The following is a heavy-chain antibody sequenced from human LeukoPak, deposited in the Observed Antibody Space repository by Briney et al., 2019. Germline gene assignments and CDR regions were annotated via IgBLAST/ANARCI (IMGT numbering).Heavy chain of an antibody. CDR2: ISYDGTIK. CDR1: GFTFSNYE. Sequence: GGSLRLSCAASGFTFSNYEMNWVRQAPGKGLEWVAVISYDGTIKYYTDSVKGRFTISRDNSKNTLYLQVNSLRAEDTAVYYCANYGDRYYFDHWGQGTLVTVSS. D-gene: IGHD4-17*01. J-gene: IGHJ4*02. V-gene: IGHV3-30*18. CDR3: ANYGDRYYFDH.